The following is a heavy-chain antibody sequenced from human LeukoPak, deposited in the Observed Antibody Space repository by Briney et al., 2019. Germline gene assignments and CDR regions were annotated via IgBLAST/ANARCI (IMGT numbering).Heavy chain of an antibody. Sequence: KSGGSLRLSCAVSGFTFNTYSMNWVRQAPGKGLEWVSTISSSSNYIYYGESVKGRFTVSRDNAKNSLYLQMKSLRAEDTAVYYCARHRSGGSQDDAFDIWGQGTMVTVSS. D-gene: IGHD2-15*01. V-gene: IGHV3-21*01. J-gene: IGHJ3*02. CDR1: GFTFNTYS. CDR3: ARHRSGGSQDDAFDI. CDR2: ISSSSNYI.